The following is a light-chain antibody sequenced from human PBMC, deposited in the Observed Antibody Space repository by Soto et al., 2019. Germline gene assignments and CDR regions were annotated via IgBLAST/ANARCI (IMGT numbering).Light chain of an antibody. V-gene: IGLV2-14*01. J-gene: IGLJ1*01. CDR2: EVS. CDR1: SSDGGAYTS. CDR3: SSYTSDNRDYV. Sequence: QSVLTQPASVSGSPGQSITISCTGSSSDGGAYTSVSWYQQHPGKAPKLMIYEVSNRPSGVSRRFSGSKSGNTASLTISGLQAEDEAHYYCSSYTSDNRDYVFGTGTKLTVL.